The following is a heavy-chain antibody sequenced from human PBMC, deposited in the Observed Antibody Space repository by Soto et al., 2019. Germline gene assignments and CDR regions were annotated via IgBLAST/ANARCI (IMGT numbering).Heavy chain of an antibody. J-gene: IGHJ4*02. CDR2: IIPIFGTA. V-gene: IGHV1-69*01. CDR3: ARVGAGIVATIGGGYFDY. Sequence: ASVKVSCKASGGTFSSYAISWVRQAPGQGLEWMGGIIPIFGTANYAQKFQGRVTITADESTSTAYMELSSLRSEDTAVYYCARVGAGIVATIGGGYFDYWSQGTLVTVSS. D-gene: IGHD5-12*01. CDR1: GGTFSSYA.